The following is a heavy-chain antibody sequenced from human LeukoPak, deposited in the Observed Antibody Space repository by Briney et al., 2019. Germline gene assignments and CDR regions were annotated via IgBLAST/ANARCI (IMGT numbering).Heavy chain of an antibody. Sequence: SVNVSCKASRYTFTSYDISWVRQAPGQGREWMGGIIPTFGAAIYAQKFQGRVTITADESTSTAYMELSSLRSEGTAVYYCARGFRYCSSTSCYASDYWGQGTLVTVSS. CDR3: ARGFRYCSSTSCYASDY. D-gene: IGHD2-2*01. J-gene: IGHJ4*02. CDR1: RYTFTSYD. CDR2: IIPTFGAA. V-gene: IGHV1-69*13.